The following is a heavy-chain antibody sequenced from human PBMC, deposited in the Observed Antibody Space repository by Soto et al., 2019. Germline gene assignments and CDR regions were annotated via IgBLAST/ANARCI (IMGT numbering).Heavy chain of an antibody. Sequence: ASVKVSCKASGYTFSSYDINWVRQATGQGLEWMGWMNPHSGKTGYAQKFQGRVTMTRNTSISTAYMELSSLTSEDTAVYYCARRIVPAAAGIGMDVWGQGATVTVSS. CDR1: GYTFSSYD. V-gene: IGHV1-8*01. D-gene: IGHD2-2*01. CDR2: MNPHSGKT. CDR3: ARRIVPAAAGIGMDV. J-gene: IGHJ6*02.